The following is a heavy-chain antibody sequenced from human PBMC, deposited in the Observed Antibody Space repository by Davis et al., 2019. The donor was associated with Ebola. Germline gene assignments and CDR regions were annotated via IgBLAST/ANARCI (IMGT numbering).Heavy chain of an antibody. CDR3: AKVGLQVYSSGLYFDY. D-gene: IGHD6-19*01. Sequence: PGGSLRLSCAASGFTFDDYAMHWVRQAPGKGLEWVSGISWNSGSIGYADSVKGRFTISRDNAKNSLYLQMNSLRAEDTALYYCAKVGLQVYSSGLYFDYWGQGTLVTVSS. CDR1: GFTFDDYA. J-gene: IGHJ4*02. V-gene: IGHV3-9*01. CDR2: ISWNSGSI.